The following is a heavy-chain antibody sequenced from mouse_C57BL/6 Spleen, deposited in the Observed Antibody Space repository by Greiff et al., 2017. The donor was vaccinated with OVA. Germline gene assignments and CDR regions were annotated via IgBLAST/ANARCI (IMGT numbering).Heavy chain of an antibody. CDR3: ASGEPFAY. CDR2: INPGSGGT. V-gene: IGHV1-54*01. J-gene: IGHJ3*01. CDR1: GYAFTNYL. Sequence: VQGVESGAELVRPGTSVKVSCKASGYAFTNYLIEWVKQRPGQGLEWIGVINPGSGGTNYNEKFKGKATLTADKSSSTAYMQLSSLTSEDSAVYFWASGEPFAYWGQGTLVTVSA.